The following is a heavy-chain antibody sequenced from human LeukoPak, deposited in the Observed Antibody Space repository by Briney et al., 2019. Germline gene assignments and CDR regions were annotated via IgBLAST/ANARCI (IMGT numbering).Heavy chain of an antibody. CDR1: GFTFSDYI. V-gene: IGHV3-30*02. J-gene: IGHJ4*02. D-gene: IGHD3-16*02. Sequence: GEPLRLSCAASGFTFSDYIIHWRPQAPDKVLEWVAIIRYAENQQYYTDPVKGLFTISRDNSKNTVYLQMNSLRPEDTAVYYCAKASFDGLQYFDYWGQGTLVTVSS. CDR3: AKASFDGLQYFDY. CDR2: IRYAENQQ.